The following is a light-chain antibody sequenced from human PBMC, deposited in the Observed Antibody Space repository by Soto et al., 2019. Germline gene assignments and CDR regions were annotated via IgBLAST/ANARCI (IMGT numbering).Light chain of an antibody. J-gene: IGKJ4*01. Sequence: DIQMTQSPSSPSASVGDRVTITFQASQDISNYLNWYQQKPGKAPKLLIYDASNLETGVPSRFSGSGSGTDFTFTISSLQPEDIATYYCQQYDNLPLTFGGGTKVDI. CDR1: QDISNY. CDR2: DAS. CDR3: QQYDNLPLT. V-gene: IGKV1-33*01.